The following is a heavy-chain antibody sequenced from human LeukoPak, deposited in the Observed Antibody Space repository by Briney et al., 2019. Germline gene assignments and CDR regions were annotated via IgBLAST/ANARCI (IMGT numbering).Heavy chain of an antibody. Sequence: PGGSLRLSCAASGFTFSDYYMSWIRQAPGKGLEWVSYIGSSSSYTNYADSVKGRFTISRDNAKNSLYLQMNSLRAEDTAVYYCARVNCSGGSCFGSGGMDVWGQGTTVTVSS. D-gene: IGHD2-15*01. J-gene: IGHJ6*02. CDR1: GFTFSDYY. CDR2: IGSSSSYT. CDR3: ARVNCSGGSCFGSGGMDV. V-gene: IGHV3-11*06.